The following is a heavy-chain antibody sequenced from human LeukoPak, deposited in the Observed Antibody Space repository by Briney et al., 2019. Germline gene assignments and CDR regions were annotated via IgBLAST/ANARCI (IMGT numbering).Heavy chain of an antibody. CDR3: ARRRAVAGTYYFDL. D-gene: IGHD6-19*01. Sequence: GESLKISCKGSGYPFTSYWIGWVRQMPGKGLEWMGIIYPGDSNSRYSPSFQGQVTTLVDKSISTAYLQWSSLKASDTAMYYCARRRAVAGTYYFDLWGQGTLVTVSS. CDR2: IYPGDSNS. J-gene: IGHJ4*02. V-gene: IGHV5-51*01. CDR1: GYPFTSYW.